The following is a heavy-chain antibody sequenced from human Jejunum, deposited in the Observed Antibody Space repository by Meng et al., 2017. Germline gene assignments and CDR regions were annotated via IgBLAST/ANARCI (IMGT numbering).Heavy chain of an antibody. D-gene: IGHD2-15*01. Sequence: VQLQESGPGLVKPGWSLRLSCVVSGGTFSSYWMHWVRQAPGMGLEWVSRIHSCGSTIIYADSVKGRFTVSRDNAKNTLYLKINSLRAEDTAVYYCAKGGPIDRWGQGTLVTVSS. CDR1: GGTFSSYW. V-gene: IGHV3-74*01. CDR3: AKGGPIDR. CDR2: IHSCGSTI. J-gene: IGHJ5*02.